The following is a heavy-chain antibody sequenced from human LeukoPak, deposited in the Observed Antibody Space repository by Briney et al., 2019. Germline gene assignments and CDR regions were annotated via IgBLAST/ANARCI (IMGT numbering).Heavy chain of an antibody. CDR2: MNPNSGNT. D-gene: IGHD3-16*02. CDR1: GYTFTSYD. Sequence: ASVKVSCKASGYTFTSYDINWVRPATGQGLEWMGWMNPNSGNTGYAQKFQGRVTMTRNTSISTAYMELSSLRSEDTAVYYCARAAVVSGTYYDYVWGSYRKLIYDYWGQGTLVTVSS. J-gene: IGHJ4*02. V-gene: IGHV1-8*01. CDR3: ARAAVVSGTYYDYVWGSYRKLIYDY.